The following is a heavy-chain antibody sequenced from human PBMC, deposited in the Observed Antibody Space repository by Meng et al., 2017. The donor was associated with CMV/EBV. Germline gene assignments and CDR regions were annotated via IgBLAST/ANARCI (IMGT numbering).Heavy chain of an antibody. D-gene: IGHD3-22*01. CDR1: GGSVIGYY. V-gene: IGHV4-34*01. CDR3: ARVWDSGWDY. J-gene: IGHJ4*02. CDR2: INHSGST. Sequence: QVQLQQWGTGLLTPSDTLSPPRAVYGGSVIGYYWSWIRQPPGKGLEWIGEINHSGSTNYHPSLKSRVTISVDTFKNQFSLKLSSVTAADTAVYYCARVWDSGWDYWGQGTLVTVSS.